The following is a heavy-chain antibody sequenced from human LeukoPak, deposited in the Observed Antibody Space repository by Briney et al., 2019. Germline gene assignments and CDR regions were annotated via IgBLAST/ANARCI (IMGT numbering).Heavy chain of an antibody. V-gene: IGHV3-21*01. CDR2: FSSSSNYI. CDR1: GLSFRRYS. Sequence: PGGSLRLSCAPSGLSFRRYSINCVRQAPGKGVEGGSSFSSSSNYIYYADSVKARFTISRDNAKNSLYLQMNSLRAEETAVYYCARAKMFYYEGGTYYHAFDIWGQGTMVTVSS. CDR3: ARAKMFYYEGGTYYHAFDI. J-gene: IGHJ3*02. D-gene: IGHD3-22*01.